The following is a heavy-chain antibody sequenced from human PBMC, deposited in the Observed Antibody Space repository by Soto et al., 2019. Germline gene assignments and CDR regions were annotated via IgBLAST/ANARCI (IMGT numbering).Heavy chain of an antibody. CDR1: GYSFTSYW. D-gene: IGHD3-3*01. J-gene: IGHJ3*02. CDR2: IYPGDSDT. V-gene: IGHV5-51*01. CDR3: ARHSGGVRDAFDI. Sequence: GESLKISCKGSGYSFTSYWIGWVRQMPGNGLEWMGIIYPGDSDTRYSPSFQGQVTISADKSISTAYLQWSSLKASDTAIYYCARHSGGVRDAFDIWGQGTMVTVSS.